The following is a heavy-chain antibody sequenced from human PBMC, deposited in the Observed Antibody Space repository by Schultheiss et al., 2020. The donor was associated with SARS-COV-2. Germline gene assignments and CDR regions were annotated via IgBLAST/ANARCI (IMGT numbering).Heavy chain of an antibody. CDR3: ARGVRWLAFDY. CDR2: IYYSGST. D-gene: IGHD6-19*01. J-gene: IGHJ4*02. Sequence: SETLSLTCTVSGGSVSSGSYYWSWIRQPAGKGLEWIGYIYYSGSTNYNPSLKSRVTISVDTSKNQFSLKLSSVTAADTAVYYCARGVRWLAFDYWGQGTLVTVSS. CDR1: GGSVSSGSYY. V-gene: IGHV4-61*10.